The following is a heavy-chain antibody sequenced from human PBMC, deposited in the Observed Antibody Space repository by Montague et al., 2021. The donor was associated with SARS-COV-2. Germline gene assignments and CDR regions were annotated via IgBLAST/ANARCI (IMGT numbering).Heavy chain of an antibody. D-gene: IGHD3-10*01. V-gene: IGHV5-51*01. CDR3: ARRSQSAWYFEL. CDR2: FYPGGSHL. J-gene: IGHJ2*01. Sequence: QSGSEVKKPGESLKISCRISGYTFTNYWIAWVRQVPGKGLEWMGXFYPGGSHLTYSPSFQGQVTISADKSISTAYLQWSTLKASDSAIYYCARRSQSAWYFELWGRGTLVTVSS. CDR1: GYTFTNYW.